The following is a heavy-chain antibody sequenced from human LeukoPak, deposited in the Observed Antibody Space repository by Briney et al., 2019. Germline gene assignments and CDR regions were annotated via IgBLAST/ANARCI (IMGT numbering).Heavy chain of an antibody. CDR3: AKEYTGTFSPFPSYFDN. Sequence: GASVKVSCKASGYTFTGYYMHWVRQAPGQGLEWMGWMNPNSGNTGYAQKFQGRVTITRNTSISTAYMELSSLRSEDTAIYYCAKEYTGTFSPFPSYFDNWGQGTLVTVSS. CDR2: MNPNSGNT. CDR1: GYTFTGYY. V-gene: IGHV1-8*03. D-gene: IGHD1-26*01. J-gene: IGHJ4*02.